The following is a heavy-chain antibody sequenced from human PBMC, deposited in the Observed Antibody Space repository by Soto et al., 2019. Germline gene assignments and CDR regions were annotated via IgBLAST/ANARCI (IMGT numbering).Heavy chain of an antibody. Sequence: QMQLVESGGGVVQPGGSLRLSCAASGFTFSSYGMHWVRQAPGKGLEWAAVIWRDGSDHYYADSVKGRFTISRDNSKNTLYLQMNSLRVEDTAVYYCAADRTGVNYGMEVWGQGTTVTVSS. D-gene: IGHD3-10*01. CDR1: GFTFSSYG. V-gene: IGHV3-33*01. CDR2: IWRDGSDH. J-gene: IGHJ6*02. CDR3: AADRTGVNYGMEV.